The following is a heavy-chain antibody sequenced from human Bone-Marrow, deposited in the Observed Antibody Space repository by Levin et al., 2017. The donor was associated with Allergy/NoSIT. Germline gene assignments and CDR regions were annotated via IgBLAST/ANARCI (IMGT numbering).Heavy chain of an antibody. D-gene: IGHD2/OR15-2a*01. CDR3: VKGNSYFYYNMDV. V-gene: IGHV3-43*01. CDR2: IAWDGGAT. CDR1: GFTFEDYT. J-gene: IGHJ6*02. Sequence: PGGSLRLSCAASGFTFEDYTMHWVRQAPGKGLEWVSLIAWDGGATFYADSLKGRFTISRDNSKNSLYLQMDNLSTEDTAFYYCVKGNSYFYYNMDVWGQGTTVIVSS.